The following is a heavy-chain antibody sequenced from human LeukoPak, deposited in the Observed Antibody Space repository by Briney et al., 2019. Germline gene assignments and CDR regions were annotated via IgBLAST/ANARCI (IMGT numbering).Heavy chain of an antibody. J-gene: IGHJ6*02. CDR3: ARARNYYYYLDV. D-gene: IGHD1-14*01. CDR1: GDSVSSGSYS. V-gene: IGHV4-61*01. Sequence: PSETLSLTCTVSGDSVSSGSYSWSWIRQPPGKGLEWIGYIFYRGNTSYNPSLKSRLTISADSSKNQFSLRLSSVTAADTAVYYCARARNYYYYLDVWGQGTTVTVSS. CDR2: IFYRGNT.